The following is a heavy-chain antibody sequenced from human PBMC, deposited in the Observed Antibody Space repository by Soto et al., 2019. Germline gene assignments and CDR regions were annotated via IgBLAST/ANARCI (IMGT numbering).Heavy chain of an antibody. V-gene: IGHV4-30-2*01. J-gene: IGHJ4*02. CDR3: ATNLSGYDYFFDY. Sequence: TSETLSLTCAVSGGSISSGGYSWSWIRQPPGKGLEWIGYIYHSGSTYYNPSLKSRVTISVDRSKNQFSLKLSSVTAADTAVYYCATNLSGYDYFFDYWGQGTLVTVSS. CDR1: GGSISSGGYS. D-gene: IGHD5-12*01. CDR2: IYHSGST.